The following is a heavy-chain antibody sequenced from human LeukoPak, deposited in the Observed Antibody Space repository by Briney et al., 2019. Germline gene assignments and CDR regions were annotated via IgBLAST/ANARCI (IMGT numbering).Heavy chain of an antibody. CDR3: ARERGDFDI. Sequence: GGSLRLSCEASAFSFSRYWMSWIRQAPGKGLEWVANINQLGNEKYYLDSVTGRFAISRDNAKNSLFLQMNSLRAEDTAVYYCARERGDFDIWGQGTMVTVSS. CDR1: AFSFSRYW. D-gene: IGHD3-10*01. V-gene: IGHV3-7*01. CDR2: INQLGNEK. J-gene: IGHJ3*02.